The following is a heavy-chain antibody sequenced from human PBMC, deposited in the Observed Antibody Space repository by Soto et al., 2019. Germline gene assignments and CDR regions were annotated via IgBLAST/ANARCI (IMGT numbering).Heavy chain of an antibody. J-gene: IGHJ6*02. CDR1: GFTFSHSW. V-gene: IGHV3-7*04. Sequence: PGGSLRLSCAASGFTFSHSWMSWVRQAPGKGLEWVANIKEDGSEIHYVDSVKGRFTISRDNAKNCLYLQMSSLRVEDTGVYYCARYYYDSSGYYPPIFYYGMDVWGQGTTVTVSS. CDR3: ARYYYDSSGYYPPIFYYGMDV. D-gene: IGHD3-22*01. CDR2: IKEDGSEI.